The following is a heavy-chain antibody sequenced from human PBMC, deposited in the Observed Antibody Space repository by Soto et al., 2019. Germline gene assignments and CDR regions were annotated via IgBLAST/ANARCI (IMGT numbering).Heavy chain of an antibody. D-gene: IGHD2-21*02. J-gene: IGHJ4*02. Sequence: GGSLRLSCAASGLTFSGHWLTWVRQTPGEGLQWVAAIKPDGSETFYVDSVKGRFTISRDNARNSLFLQMDSLRAEDTAVYYCTSRPSGMTYHAVFDFWGQGTLVNVS. V-gene: IGHV3-7*03. CDR3: TSRPSGMTYHAVFDF. CDR1: GLTFSGHW. CDR2: IKPDGSET.